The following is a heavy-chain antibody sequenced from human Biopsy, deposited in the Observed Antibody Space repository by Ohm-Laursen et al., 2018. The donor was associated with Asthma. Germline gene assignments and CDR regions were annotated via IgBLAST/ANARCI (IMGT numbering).Heavy chain of an antibody. CDR3: ARFTASITIFGVVNNWFDP. CDR2: IYYSGST. Sequence: GTLSLTCTVSGGSISSSSYYWGWIRQPPGKGLEWIGSIYYSGSTYYNPSLKSRVTISVDTSKNQFSLKLSSVTAADTAVYYCARFTASITIFGVVNNWFDPWGQGTLVAVSS. J-gene: IGHJ5*02. D-gene: IGHD3-3*01. V-gene: IGHV4-39*01. CDR1: GGSISSSSYY.